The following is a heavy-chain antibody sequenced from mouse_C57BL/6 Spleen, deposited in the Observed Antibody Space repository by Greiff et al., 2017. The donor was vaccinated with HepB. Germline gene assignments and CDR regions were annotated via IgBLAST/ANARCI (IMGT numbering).Heavy chain of an antibody. J-gene: IGHJ4*01. CDR3: ARRGDGSSLYAMDY. CDR2: IHPNSGST. CDR1: GYTFTSYW. D-gene: IGHD1-1*01. V-gene: IGHV1-64*01. Sequence: QVQLQQPGAELVKPGASVKLSCKASGYTFTSYWMHWVKQRPGQGLEWIGMIHPNSGSTNYNEKFKSKATLTVDKSSSTAYMQLSSLTSEDSAVYYCARRGDGSSLYAMDYWGQGTSVTVSS.